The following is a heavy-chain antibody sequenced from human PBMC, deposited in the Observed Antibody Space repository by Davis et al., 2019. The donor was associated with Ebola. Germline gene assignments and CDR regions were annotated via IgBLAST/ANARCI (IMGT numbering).Heavy chain of an antibody. CDR2: ISANNGNT. Sequence: ASVKVSCKASGYTFTSYGISWVRQPPGQGLEWMGWISANNGNTNYSQKFQGRVTMTTDTSTSTAYMELRSLRSDDTAVYYCARDPPPLIIMVRGRLDPWGQGTLVTVSS. CDR1: GYTFTSYG. CDR3: ARDPPPLIIMVRGRLDP. V-gene: IGHV1-18*04. J-gene: IGHJ5*02. D-gene: IGHD3-10*01.